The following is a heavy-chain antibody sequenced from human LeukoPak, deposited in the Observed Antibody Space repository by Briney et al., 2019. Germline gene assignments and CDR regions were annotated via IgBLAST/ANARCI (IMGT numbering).Heavy chain of an antibody. Sequence: SGTLSLTCAVSGGSISSGGYSWSWIRQPPGKGLEWIGYIYHSGSTYYNPSLKSRVTISVDRSKNQFSLKLSSVTAADTAVYYCARSRASVRLDPDAFDIWGQGTMVTVSS. J-gene: IGHJ3*02. CDR3: ARSRASVRLDPDAFDI. V-gene: IGHV4-30-2*01. CDR2: IYHSGST. CDR1: GGSISSGGYS. D-gene: IGHD1-1*01.